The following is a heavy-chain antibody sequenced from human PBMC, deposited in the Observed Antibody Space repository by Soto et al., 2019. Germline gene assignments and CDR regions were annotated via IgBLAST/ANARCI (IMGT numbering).Heavy chain of an antibody. CDR2: IRSEAYGGTT. CDR1: GFTFGDYA. J-gene: IGHJ4*02. V-gene: IGHV3-49*04. D-gene: IGHD6-6*01. CDR3: ARAPEKYSSSPLLGG. Sequence: LRLSCTSSGFTFGDYAMSWVRQAPGKGLEWVGFIRSEAYGGTTEYAASVKDRFTISRDDGKSVAYLQMNSLKTEDTAVYYCARAPEKYSSSPLLGGWGPGTLVTVSS.